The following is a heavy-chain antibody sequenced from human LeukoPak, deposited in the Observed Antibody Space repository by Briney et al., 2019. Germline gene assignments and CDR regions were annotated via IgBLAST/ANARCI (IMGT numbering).Heavy chain of an antibody. CDR2: IYPGDSDT. Sequence: GESLQIPCKGSGYSFTSYWVGWVRQMPGKGLEWMGIIYPGDSDTRYSPSFQGQVTISADKSISTAYLQWSSLKASDTAMYYCARHYPSGTTTLLDYWGQGTLVTVSS. J-gene: IGHJ4*02. D-gene: IGHD1-7*01. CDR1: GYSFTSYW. CDR3: ARHYPSGTTTLLDY. V-gene: IGHV5-51*01.